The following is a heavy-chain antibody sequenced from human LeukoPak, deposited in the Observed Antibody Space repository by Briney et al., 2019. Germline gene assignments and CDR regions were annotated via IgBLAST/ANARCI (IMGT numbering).Heavy chain of an antibody. CDR3: ARDPYSGGYGDYYYFYMDL. J-gene: IGHJ6*03. D-gene: IGHD1-26*01. CDR1: GFTFSDYY. CDR2: ISSSGSTI. V-gene: IGHV3-11*04. Sequence: GGSLRLSCAASGFTFSDYYMSWIRQAPGKGLEWVSYISSSGSTIYYADSVKGRFTISRDNAKNSLYLQMNSLRAEDTAVYYCARDPYSGGYGDYYYFYMDLWGQGTTVTISS.